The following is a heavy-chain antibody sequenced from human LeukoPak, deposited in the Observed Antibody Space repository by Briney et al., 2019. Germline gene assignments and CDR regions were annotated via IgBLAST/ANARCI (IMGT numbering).Heavy chain of an antibody. Sequence: AGGFLRLSCAASGFTFTDYWMSWVRQAPGKGLEWVANIKRDGSEKYYVDSVKGRFTISRDNAKNSLYLQMNSLRTEDTAVYYCARGRGSWYGVYFDYWGQGTLVTVSS. J-gene: IGHJ4*02. V-gene: IGHV3-7*01. CDR2: IKRDGSEK. CDR3: ARGRGSWYGVYFDY. D-gene: IGHD6-13*01. CDR1: GFTFTDYW.